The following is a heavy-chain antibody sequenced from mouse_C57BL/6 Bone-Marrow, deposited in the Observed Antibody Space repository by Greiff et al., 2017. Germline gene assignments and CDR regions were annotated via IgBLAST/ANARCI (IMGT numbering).Heavy chain of an antibody. Sequence: EVQLQQSGAELVRPGASVKLSCTASGFNIKDDYMHWVKQRPEQGLEWIGWIDPETGDTDYASKFQGKATITADTSSNTAYLQLSSLTSEDSAVXYCTPLLAGGYCAMDYWGQGTSVTVSS. CDR2: IDPETGDT. CDR3: TPLLAGGYCAMDY. CDR1: GFNIKDDY. V-gene: IGHV14-4*01. J-gene: IGHJ4*01. D-gene: IGHD6-1*01.